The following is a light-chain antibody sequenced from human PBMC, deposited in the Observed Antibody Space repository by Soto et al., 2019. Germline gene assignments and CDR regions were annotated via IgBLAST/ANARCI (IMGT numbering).Light chain of an antibody. CDR3: QQRSNWPRT. CDR2: DAS. CDR1: QSVSSY. V-gene: IGKV3-11*01. Sequence: EIFLTQSPATLSLSPGERATLSCRASQSVSSYLAWYQQKPGLAPRLLIYDASNRATGIPARFSGSGSGTDFTLTISSLEPEDFAVYYCQQRSNWPRTFGQGTKVDIK. J-gene: IGKJ1*01.